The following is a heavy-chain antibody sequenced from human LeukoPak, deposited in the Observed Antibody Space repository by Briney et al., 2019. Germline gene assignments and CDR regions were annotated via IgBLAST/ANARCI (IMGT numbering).Heavy chain of an antibody. Sequence: GGSLRLSCAASGITFSSYSMNWVRQAPGKGLEWVSSISSGSSYIYYADSVKGRFIISRDNAKNSMSLQMNSPRAEDTAVYYCASPEGYCSGGSCYSPFDYWGQGTLVTVSS. CDR1: GITFSSYS. J-gene: IGHJ4*02. D-gene: IGHD2-15*01. V-gene: IGHV3-21*01. CDR2: ISSGSSYI. CDR3: ASPEGYCSGGSCYSPFDY.